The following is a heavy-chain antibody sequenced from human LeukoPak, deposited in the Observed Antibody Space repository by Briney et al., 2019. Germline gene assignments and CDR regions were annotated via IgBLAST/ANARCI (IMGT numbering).Heavy chain of an antibody. CDR2: FAGSDSTK. CDR3: TTLGYHLDS. D-gene: IGHD3-22*01. Sequence: GGSLRLSCAASGFDFGACEMNWVRQAPGKGPEWVAYFAGSDSTKYYADSVRGRFTISRDNAKKSLYLQMSSLRAEDTALYYCTTLGYHLDSWGQGTLVTVSS. V-gene: IGHV3-48*03. CDR1: GFDFGACE. J-gene: IGHJ4*02.